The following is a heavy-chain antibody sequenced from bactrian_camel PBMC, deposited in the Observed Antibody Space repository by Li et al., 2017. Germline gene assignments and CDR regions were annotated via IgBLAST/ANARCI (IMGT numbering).Heavy chain of an antibody. CDR3: VVVYEFCLAYSMPKATY. J-gene: IGHJ4*01. Sequence: HVQLVESGGGSVQAGGSLRLSCAASGHRYSAYCMGWFRQAPGKEREGVAAIDSDGSTSYADAVQGRFTISQDNAKNTLYLQMNSLKPEDTAMYYCVVVYEFCLAYSMPKATYWGQGTQVTVS. D-gene: IGHD3*01. CDR2: IDSDGST. V-gene: IGHV3S53*01. CDR1: GHRYSAYC.